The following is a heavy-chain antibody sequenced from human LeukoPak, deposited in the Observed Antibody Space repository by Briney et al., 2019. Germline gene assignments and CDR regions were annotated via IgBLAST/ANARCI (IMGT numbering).Heavy chain of an antibody. Sequence: GGSLRLSCAASGFTFSDYYMSWIRQAPGKGLEWVSYISSSGSTIYYADSVKGRFTISRDNAKNSLYLQMNSLRAEDTALYYCAKGKWELLPDAFDIWGQGTMVTVSS. D-gene: IGHD1-26*01. CDR1: GFTFSDYY. J-gene: IGHJ3*02. CDR2: ISSSGSTI. V-gene: IGHV3-11*01. CDR3: AKGKWELLPDAFDI.